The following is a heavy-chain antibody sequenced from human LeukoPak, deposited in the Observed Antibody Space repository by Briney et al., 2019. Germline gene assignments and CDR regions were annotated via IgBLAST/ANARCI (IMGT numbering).Heavy chain of an antibody. V-gene: IGHV1-18*04. CDR1: GYTFTSYG. Sequence: ASVKVSCKASGYTFTSYGISWVRQAPGQGLEWMGWISAYNGNTNYAQKLQGRVTMTTDTSTSTAYMELRSLRSDDTAVYYCARAPGYNSGRPGSYYFDYWGQGTLVTVSS. CDR3: ARAPGYNSGRPGSYYFDY. J-gene: IGHJ4*02. CDR2: ISAYNGNT. D-gene: IGHD6-19*01.